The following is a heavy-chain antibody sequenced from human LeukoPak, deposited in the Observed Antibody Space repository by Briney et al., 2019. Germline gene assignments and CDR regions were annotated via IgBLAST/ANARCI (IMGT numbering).Heavy chain of an antibody. V-gene: IGHV1-2*02. Sequence: GASVKVSCKASGYTFTNYYFHWVRQAPGQGPEWMGWINPNSGVTSFAQKFQGRVTMTRDTSISTAYMEVNSLRSDDTAVYYCARGRAYGSGNAGTFDIWGPGIVVTVSS. CDR1: GYTFTNYY. CDR2: INPNSGVT. J-gene: IGHJ3*02. D-gene: IGHD3-10*01. CDR3: ARGRAYGSGNAGTFDI.